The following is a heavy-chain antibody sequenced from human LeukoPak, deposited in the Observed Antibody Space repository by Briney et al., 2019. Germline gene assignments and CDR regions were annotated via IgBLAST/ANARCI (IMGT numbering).Heavy chain of an antibody. CDR2: IYSSGST. CDR1: GFSVSDNX. V-gene: IGHV3-66*01. D-gene: IGHD3-16*01. Sequence: PGGSLRLSCAASGFSVSDNXXXXXXQAPGTGLEWVSVIYSSGSTXYTDSVKGRFXXSRDISKNTLFLQMNSLRPEDTAVYYCAREISNPLGYWGQGTLVIVSS. CDR3: AREISNPLGY. J-gene: IGHJ4*02.